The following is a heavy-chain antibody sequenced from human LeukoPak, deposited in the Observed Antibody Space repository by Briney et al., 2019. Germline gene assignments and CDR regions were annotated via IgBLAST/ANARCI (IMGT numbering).Heavy chain of an antibody. D-gene: IGHD4-23*01. CDR1: GGSISPYY. Sequence: SETLSLTCTVSGGSISPYYWSWIRQPPGKGLEWIGSIYYSGSTYYNPSLKSRVTISVDTSKNQFSLKLSSVTAAGTAVYYCARRGAVVTKEFDYWGQGTLVTVSS. CDR2: IYYSGST. J-gene: IGHJ4*02. CDR3: ARRGAVVTKEFDY. V-gene: IGHV4-59*05.